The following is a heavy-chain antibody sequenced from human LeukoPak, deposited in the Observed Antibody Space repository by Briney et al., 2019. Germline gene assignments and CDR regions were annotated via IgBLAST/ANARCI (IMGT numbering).Heavy chain of an antibody. J-gene: IGHJ4*02. CDR1: GFTFDNYA. Sequence: PGGSLRLSCAASGFTFDNYAVSWVRQAPGKGLEWVSAISGSGGSTYYADSVKGRFTISRDNSKSTLYLQMNSLRAEDTAVYYCARDVFLTYYDRIYYFDYWGQGTLVTVSS. CDR3: ARDVFLTYYDRIYYFDY. CDR2: ISGSGGST. V-gene: IGHV3-23*01. D-gene: IGHD3-22*01.